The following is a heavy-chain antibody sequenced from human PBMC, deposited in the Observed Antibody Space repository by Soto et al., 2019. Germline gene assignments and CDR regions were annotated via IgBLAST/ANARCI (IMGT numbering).Heavy chain of an antibody. D-gene: IGHD6-13*01. V-gene: IGHV3-23*01. CDR1: GFTFSSFA. J-gene: IGHJ4*02. Sequence: GSLRLSCAASGFTFSSFAMSWVRQAPGKGLDWVSAISGSGGSTYSADSVKGRFTISRDNSKNTLYLQMSSLRAEDTAVYYCARGFSAGKGSTPDFWGQGSLVTVSS. CDR3: ARGFSAGKGSTPDF. CDR2: ISGSGGST.